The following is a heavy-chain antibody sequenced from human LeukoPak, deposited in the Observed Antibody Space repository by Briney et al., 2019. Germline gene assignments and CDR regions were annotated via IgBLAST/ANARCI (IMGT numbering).Heavy chain of an antibody. CDR3: AKDRAMVRATPLGY. CDR2: ISYDGSNK. J-gene: IGHJ4*02. V-gene: IGHV3-30*18. Sequence: GGSLRLSCAASGFTFSSYGMHWVRQAPGKGLEWVAVISYDGSNKYYADSVKGRFTISRDNSKNTLYLQMNSLRAEDTAVYYCAKDRAMVRATPLGYWGQGTLVTVSS. CDR1: GFTFSSYG. D-gene: IGHD3-10*01.